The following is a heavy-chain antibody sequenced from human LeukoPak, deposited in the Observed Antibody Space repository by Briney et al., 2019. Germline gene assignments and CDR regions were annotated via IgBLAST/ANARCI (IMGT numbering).Heavy chain of an antibody. Sequence: GASVKVSCKASGHIFTSYGISWVRQGPGQGLEWVGWISAYNGNTKFAPNLQDRVTMTTDTSTATAYMELRSLRLNDTAVYFCARARPGAYCGTTSCFSDYWGQGTLVTVSS. V-gene: IGHV1-18*01. J-gene: IGHJ4*02. D-gene: IGHD2-2*01. CDR2: ISAYNGNT. CDR3: ARARPGAYCGTTSCFSDY. CDR1: GHIFTSYG.